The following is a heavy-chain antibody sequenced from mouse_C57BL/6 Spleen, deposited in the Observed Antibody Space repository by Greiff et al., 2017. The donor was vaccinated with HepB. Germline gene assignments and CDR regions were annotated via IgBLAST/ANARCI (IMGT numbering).Heavy chain of an antibody. D-gene: IGHD2-2*01. V-gene: IGHV2-6*01. CDR3: ASGVKGAMDY. Sequence: VKLMESGPGLVAPSQILSITCTVSGFSLTSYGVDWVRQSPGKGLEWLGVIWGVGSTNYNSALKSRLSISKDNSKSQVFLKMNSLQTDDTAMYYCASGVKGAMDYWGQGTSVTVSS. CDR2: IWGVGST. CDR1: GFSLTSYG. J-gene: IGHJ4*01.